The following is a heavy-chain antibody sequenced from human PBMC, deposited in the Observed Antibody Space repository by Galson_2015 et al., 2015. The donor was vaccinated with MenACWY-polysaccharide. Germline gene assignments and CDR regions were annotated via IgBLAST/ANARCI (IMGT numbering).Heavy chain of an antibody. CDR1: GGSVSSGSYY. J-gene: IGHJ4*02. CDR3: ARDGGGYLYDY. D-gene: IGHD3-16*02. Sequence: ETLSLTCTVSGGSVSSGSYYWSWIRQPPGKGLEWIGYIYYSGSTNCNPSLKSRVTISVDTSKNQFSLKLSSVTAADTAVYYCARDGGGYLYDYWGQGTLVTVSS. V-gene: IGHV4-61*01. CDR2: IYYSGST.